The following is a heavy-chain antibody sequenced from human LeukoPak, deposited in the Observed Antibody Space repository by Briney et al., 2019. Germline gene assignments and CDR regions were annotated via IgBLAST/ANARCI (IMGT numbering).Heavy chain of an antibody. D-gene: IGHD3-10*01. CDR3: ARRPGRGSYYNASPYYYYMDV. CDR2: ISGGGGST. J-gene: IGHJ6*03. CDR1: GFTFSSYA. V-gene: IGHV3-23*01. Sequence: RTGGSLRLSCAASGFTFSSYAMSWVRQAPGKGLEWVSAISGGGGSTYYADSVKGRFTISRDNSKNTLYLQMNSLRAEDTAVYYCARRPGRGSYYNASPYYYYMDVWGKGTTVTVSS.